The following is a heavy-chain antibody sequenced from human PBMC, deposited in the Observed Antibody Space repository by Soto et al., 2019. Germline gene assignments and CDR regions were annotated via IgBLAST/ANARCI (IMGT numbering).Heavy chain of an antibody. V-gene: IGHV3-48*02. CDR3: ARDHYGDYIFDY. CDR2: ISSGTTTI. J-gene: IGHJ4*02. Sequence: EVQLVESGGGLVQPGGSLRLSCAASGFTFSSYSMNWVRQAPGKGLEWVSYISSGTTTIYYADSVKGRFTISRDNAKNSLYLQMNSLRDEDTAVYYCARDHYGDYIFDYWGQGTLVTVSS. CDR1: GFTFSSYS. D-gene: IGHD4-17*01.